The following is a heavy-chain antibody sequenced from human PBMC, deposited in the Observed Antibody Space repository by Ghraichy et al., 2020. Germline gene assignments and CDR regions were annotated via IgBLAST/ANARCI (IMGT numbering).Heavy chain of an antibody. J-gene: IGHJ5*02. CDR3: AHRGRYCSSTSCYTGDLWFDP. D-gene: IGHD2-2*02. CDR2: IYWNDDK. V-gene: IGHV2-5*01. Sequence: SGPTLVKPTQTLTLTCTFSGFSLSTSGVGVGWIRQPPGKALEWLALIYWNDDKRYSPSLKSRLTITKDTSKNQVVLTMTNMDPVDTATYYCAHRGRYCSSTSCYTGDLWFDPWGQGTLVTVSS. CDR1: GFSLSTSGVG.